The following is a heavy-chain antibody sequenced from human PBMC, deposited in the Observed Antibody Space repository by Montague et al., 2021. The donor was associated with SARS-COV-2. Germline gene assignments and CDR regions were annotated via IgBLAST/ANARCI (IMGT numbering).Heavy chain of an antibody. D-gene: IGHD2-21*01. Sequence: SETLSLTCNVAGGSMSGYNWSWIRQPPGKGLQWIGSMYNSENTSYNPSLKSRVTISVDTSKKQFSLRLSSVTAADTVVYFCARGINSAGSYYYHLDVWGQGTTVTVSS. J-gene: IGHJ6*02. V-gene: IGHV4-59*01. CDR2: MYNSENT. CDR3: ARGINSAGSYYYHLDV. CDR1: GGSMSGYN.